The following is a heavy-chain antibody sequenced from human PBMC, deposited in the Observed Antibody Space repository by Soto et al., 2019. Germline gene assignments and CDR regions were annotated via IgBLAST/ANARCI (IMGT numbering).Heavy chain of an antibody. D-gene: IGHD3-10*01. CDR2: IFHSGST. V-gene: IGHV4-30-4*01. CDR1: GGSINSGDYY. Sequence: SETLSLTCTVSGGSINSGDYYWTWFRQPPGKGLEWIGNIFHSGSTYYTPSLPSRVTISLDTPKNHFSLKLSSVTPADTPVYYCARDRYYGSGTYYNFYSGMDVWGPGTTVTVSS. CDR3: ARDRYYGSGTYYNFYSGMDV. J-gene: IGHJ6*02.